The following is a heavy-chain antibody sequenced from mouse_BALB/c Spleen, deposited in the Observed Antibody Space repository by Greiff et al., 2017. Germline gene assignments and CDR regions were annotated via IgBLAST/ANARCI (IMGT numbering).Heavy chain of an antibody. D-gene: IGHD3-1*01. J-gene: IGHJ4*01. CDR2: IYPYNGGT. CDR1: GYTFTDYN. V-gene: IGHV1S29*02. CDR3: AREGYLYAMDY. Sequence: EVQVVESGPELVKPGASVKISCKASGYTFTDYNMHWVKQSHGKSLEWIGYIYPYNGGTGYNQKFKSKATLTVDNSSSTAYMELRSLTPEDSAVYYCAREGYLYAMDYWGQGTSVTVSS.